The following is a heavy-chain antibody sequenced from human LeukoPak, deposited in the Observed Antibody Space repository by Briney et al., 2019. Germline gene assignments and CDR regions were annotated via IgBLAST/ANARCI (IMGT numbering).Heavy chain of an antibody. D-gene: IGHD3-22*01. Sequence: SETLSLTCAVSGGSISSSNWWSWVRQPPGKGLEWIGEIYHSGSTNYNPSLKSQVTISVDKSKNQFSLKLSSVTAADTAVYYCARMNYDSSGYYYPTRYGMDVWGQGTTVTVSS. CDR1: GGSISSSNW. CDR2: IYHSGST. J-gene: IGHJ6*02. CDR3: ARMNYDSSGYYYPTRYGMDV. V-gene: IGHV4-4*02.